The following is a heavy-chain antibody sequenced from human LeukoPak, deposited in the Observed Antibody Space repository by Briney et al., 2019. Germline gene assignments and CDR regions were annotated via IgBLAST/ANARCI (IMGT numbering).Heavy chain of an antibody. Sequence: GGSLRLSCAASGFTFSSYAMSWVRQAPGKGLEWVSAISGSGGSTYYADSVMGRFTISRDNSKNTLYLQMNSLRAEDTAVYYCAKDLPPGGSSWWYDAFDIWGQGTMVTVSS. CDR2: ISGSGGST. J-gene: IGHJ3*02. CDR1: GFTFSSYA. V-gene: IGHV3-23*01. D-gene: IGHD6-13*01. CDR3: AKDLPPGGSSWWYDAFDI.